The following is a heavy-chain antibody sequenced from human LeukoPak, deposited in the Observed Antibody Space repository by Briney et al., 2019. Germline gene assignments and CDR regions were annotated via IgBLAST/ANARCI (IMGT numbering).Heavy chain of an antibody. D-gene: IGHD1-14*01. CDR3: AKDLRPVFTGYGMDV. Sequence: GGSLRLSCAASGFTFSSYGMHWVRQAPGKGLEWVAVISYDGSNKYYADSVKGRFTISRDNSKNTLYLQMNSLRSEDTAGYYCAKDLRPVFTGYGMDVWGQGTTVTVSS. V-gene: IGHV3-30*18. CDR1: GFTFSSYG. CDR2: ISYDGSNK. J-gene: IGHJ6*02.